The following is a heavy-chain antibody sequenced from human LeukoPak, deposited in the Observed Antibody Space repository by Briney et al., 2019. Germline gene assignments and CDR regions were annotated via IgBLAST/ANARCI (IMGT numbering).Heavy chain of an antibody. CDR2: ISYDGINK. CDR3: TRDNGDYDDFSI. Sequence: GGSLRLSCAASGFTFSSYAMHWVRQAPGKGLEWVAVISYDGINKYYADSVKGRFTISRYNSKNTLYLQMNSLTFEDTAVYYCTRDNGDYDDFSIWGQGAMVTVSS. J-gene: IGHJ3*02. V-gene: IGHV3-30*04. D-gene: IGHD4-17*01. CDR1: GFTFSSYA.